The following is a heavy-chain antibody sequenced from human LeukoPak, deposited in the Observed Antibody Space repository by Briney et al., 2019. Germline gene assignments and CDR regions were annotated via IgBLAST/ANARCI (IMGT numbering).Heavy chain of an antibody. V-gene: IGHV1-3*01. D-gene: IGHD2-2*03. CDR3: ARTDGYCSSTSCSDY. CDR1: GYTFTSYA. Sequence: GASVKVSCKASGYTFTSYAMHWVRQAPGQRLERMGWINAGNGNTKYSQKFQGRVTITADESTSTAYMELSSLRSEDTAVYYCARTDGYCSSTSCSDYWGQGTLVTVSS. J-gene: IGHJ4*02. CDR2: INAGNGNT.